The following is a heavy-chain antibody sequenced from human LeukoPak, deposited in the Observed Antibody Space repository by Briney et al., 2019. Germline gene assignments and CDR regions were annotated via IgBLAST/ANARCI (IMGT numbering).Heavy chain of an antibody. Sequence: SETLSLTCAVSGGSISSGGYSWSWIRQPPGKGLEWIGEINHSGSTNYNPSLKSRVTISVDTSKNQFSLKLSSVTAADTAMYYCARHLYESRGQTSFDYWGQGTLVTVSS. CDR3: ARHLYESRGQTSFDY. J-gene: IGHJ4*02. CDR1: GGSISSGGYS. V-gene: IGHV4-39*01. D-gene: IGHD3-22*01. CDR2: INHSGST.